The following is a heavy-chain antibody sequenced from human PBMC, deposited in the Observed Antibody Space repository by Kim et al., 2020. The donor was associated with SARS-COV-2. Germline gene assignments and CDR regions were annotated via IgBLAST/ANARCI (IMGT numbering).Heavy chain of an antibody. CDR2: IYYSGST. D-gene: IGHD1-26*01. V-gene: IGHV4-39*07. Sequence: SETLSLTCTVSGGSISSSSYYWGWIRQPPGKGLEWIGSIYYSGSTYYNPSLKSRVTISVDTSKNQFSLKLSSVTAADTAVYYCASSSGSYYRYFQHWGQGTLVTVSS. J-gene: IGHJ1*01. CDR3: ASSSGSYYRYFQH. CDR1: GGSISSSSYY.